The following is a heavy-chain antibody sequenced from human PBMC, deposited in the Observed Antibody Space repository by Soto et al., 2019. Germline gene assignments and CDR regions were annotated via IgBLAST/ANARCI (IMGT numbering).Heavy chain of an antibody. CDR3: AVIVVVIAGAEYFQH. J-gene: IGHJ1*01. V-gene: IGHV1-69*02. Sequence: QVQLVQSGAEVKKPGSSVKVSCKASGGTFSSYTISWVRQAPGQGLEWMGRIIPILGIANYAQKFQGRVTITADKSTSTAYMELSSLRSEDTAVYYGAVIVVVIAGAEYFQHWCQDTLVTVSS. CDR1: GGTFSSYT. CDR2: IIPILGIA. D-gene: IGHD3-22*01.